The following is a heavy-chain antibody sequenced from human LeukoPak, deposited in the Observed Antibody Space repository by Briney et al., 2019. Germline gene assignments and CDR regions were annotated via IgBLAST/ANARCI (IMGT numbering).Heavy chain of an antibody. CDR2: ITSSSTYT. D-gene: IGHD2-21*01. Sequence: RGSLRHSCAASGCTFSSYSINWVRQAPGKGLEWVSSITSSSTYTYYADSEQGRFTVSRDNAKSSLYLQMSRLRAEDTAVYYCVRDVVDKPDQNAWGQGTLVTVSS. CDR3: VRDVVDKPDQNA. J-gene: IGHJ5*02. V-gene: IGHV3-21*04. CDR1: GCTFSSYS.